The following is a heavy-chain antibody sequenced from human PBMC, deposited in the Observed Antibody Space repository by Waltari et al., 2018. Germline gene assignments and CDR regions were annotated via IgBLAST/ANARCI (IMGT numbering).Heavy chain of an antibody. V-gene: IGHV3-11*06. Sequence: QLQLVESGGGLVKPGGSLRLSCTASGFPFSDYYMHWIRQAPGKGLEWISYVSPTGTYTHYADSVKGRFSLSRDNAKNSLHLQMNSLRAEDTAVYYCARDFDTSGWFDPWGQGTLVTVSS. CDR2: VSPTGTYT. CDR1: GFPFSDYY. D-gene: IGHD3-22*01. CDR3: ARDFDTSGWFDP. J-gene: IGHJ5*02.